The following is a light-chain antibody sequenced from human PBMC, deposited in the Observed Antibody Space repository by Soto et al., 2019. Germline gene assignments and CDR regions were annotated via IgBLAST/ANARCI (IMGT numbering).Light chain of an antibody. Sequence: QSVLTQPPSASGTPGQRVIISCSGSSSNIGSNPVNWYQQVPGTAPKVLIYSNNERPSGVPDRFSGSKSGTSASLAISGLQSEDEADYYCAAWDDSLSGRVFGGGTKVTVL. V-gene: IGLV1-44*01. J-gene: IGLJ3*02. CDR2: SNN. CDR1: SSNIGSNP. CDR3: AAWDDSLSGRV.